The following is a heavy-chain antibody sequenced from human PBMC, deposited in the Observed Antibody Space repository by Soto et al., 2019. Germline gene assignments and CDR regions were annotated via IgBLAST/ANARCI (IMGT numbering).Heavy chain of an antibody. CDR2: IGHTGSFQ. V-gene: IGHV3-33*06. CDR3: AKVKGGPIAVAGTGAFDI. J-gene: IGHJ3*02. Sequence: GGSLRLSCAASGFTYSGYGMHWVRQAPGKGLEWVAVIGHTGSFQSYGDSVKGRFTISRDNSKNTLYLQMNSLRAEDTAVYYCAKVKGGPIAVAGTGAFDIWGQGTMVTVSS. D-gene: IGHD6-19*01. CDR1: GFTYSGYG.